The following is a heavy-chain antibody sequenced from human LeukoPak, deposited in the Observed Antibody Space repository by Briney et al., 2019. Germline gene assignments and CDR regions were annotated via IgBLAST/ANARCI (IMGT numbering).Heavy chain of an antibody. CDR1: GYTFTSYG. J-gene: IGHJ4*02. Sequence: GASVKVSCKASGYTFTSYGISWVRQAPGQGLEWMGWISAYNGNTNYAQKFQGRVTMTRDTSTSTVYMELSSLRSEDTAVYYCARGYCYNSNCYGNFDFWGQGTLVTVSS. V-gene: IGHV1-18*01. CDR2: ISAYNGNT. CDR3: ARGYCYNSNCYGNFDF. D-gene: IGHD2-2*01.